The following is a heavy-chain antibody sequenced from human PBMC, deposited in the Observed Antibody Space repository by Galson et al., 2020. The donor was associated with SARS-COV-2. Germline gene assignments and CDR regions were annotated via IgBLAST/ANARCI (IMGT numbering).Heavy chain of an antibody. CDR3: ARQRGRDGYKPDRRIDY. Sequence: SETLSLTCTVSGGSISSGGYYWSWIRQHPGKGLEWIGYIYYSGSTYYNPSLKSRVTISVDTSKNQFSLKLSSVTAADTAVYYCARQRGRDGYKPDRRIDYWGQGNLVTVSS. CDR2: IYYSGST. J-gene: IGHJ4*02. CDR1: GGSISSGGYY. D-gene: IGHD5-12*01. V-gene: IGHV4-31*03.